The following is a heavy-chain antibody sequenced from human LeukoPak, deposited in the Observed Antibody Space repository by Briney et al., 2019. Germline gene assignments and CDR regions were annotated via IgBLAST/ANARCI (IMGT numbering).Heavy chain of an antibody. Sequence: SETLSLTCTVSGGSITSYYWSWIRQPPGKGLEWIGYINYSGSTYYSPSLKSRVTISVDTSKNQFFLKLSSVTAADTAVYYCARYGSGSTWFDPWGQGTLVTVSS. CDR2: INYSGST. CDR1: GGSITSYY. CDR3: ARYGSGSTWFDP. D-gene: IGHD3-10*01. J-gene: IGHJ5*02. V-gene: IGHV4-59*06.